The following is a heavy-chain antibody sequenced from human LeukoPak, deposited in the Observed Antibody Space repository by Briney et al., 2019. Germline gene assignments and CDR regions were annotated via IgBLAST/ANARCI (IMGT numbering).Heavy chain of an antibody. J-gene: IGHJ6*03. CDR2: INHSGST. CDR3: ARGRRTQTRPPWYYYMDV. D-gene: IGHD1-14*01. V-gene: IGHV4-34*01. Sequence: PSETLSLTCAVYGGSFSGYYWSWIRQPPGKGLEWIGEINHSGSTNYNPSLKSRVAISVDTSKNQFSLKLSSVTAADTAVYYCARGRRTQTRPPWYYYMDVWGKGTTVTVSS. CDR1: GGSFSGYY.